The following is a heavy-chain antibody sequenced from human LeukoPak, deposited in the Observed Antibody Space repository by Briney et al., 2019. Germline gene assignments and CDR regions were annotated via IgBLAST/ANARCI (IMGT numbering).Heavy chain of an antibody. CDR3: ARGMRGPDY. V-gene: IGHV3-74*01. CDR1: GFTFSNYW. J-gene: IGHJ4*02. Sequence: PGGSLRLSCASSGFTFSNYWMHWVRQAPGKGLVWISRINNDRTGTNYADSVKGRFTISRDNAKNTLFLQMNSLRVEDTAMYYCARGMRGPDYWGQGTLVTVSS. CDR2: INNDRTGT. D-gene: IGHD3-3*02.